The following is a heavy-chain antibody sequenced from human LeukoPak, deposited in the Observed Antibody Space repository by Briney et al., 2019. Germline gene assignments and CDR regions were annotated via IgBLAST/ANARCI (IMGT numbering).Heavy chain of an antibody. CDR3: ARDHIAVAGNFDY. J-gene: IGHJ4*02. Sequence: PSETLSLTCTVSGYSISSGYYWGWIRQPPGKGLEWIGSIYHSGSTYYNPSLESRVTISVDTSKNQFSLKLSSVTAVDTAVYYCARDHIAVAGNFDYWGQGTLVTVSS. CDR1: GYSISSGYY. V-gene: IGHV4-38-2*02. CDR2: IYHSGST. D-gene: IGHD6-19*01.